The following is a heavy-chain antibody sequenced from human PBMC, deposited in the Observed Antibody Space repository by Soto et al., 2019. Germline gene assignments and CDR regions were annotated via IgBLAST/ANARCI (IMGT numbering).Heavy chain of an antibody. CDR2: INHSGST. V-gene: IGHV4-34*01. J-gene: IGHJ4*02. Sequence: SETLSLTCAVYGGSFSGYYWTWIRQPPGTGLEWIGEINHSGSTNYNPSLKSRVTISVDRSKNQFSLKLSSVTAADTAVYYCARHFSVDYFDYWAQRAPVTVSS. CDR1: GGSFSGYY. CDR3: ARHFSVDYFDY.